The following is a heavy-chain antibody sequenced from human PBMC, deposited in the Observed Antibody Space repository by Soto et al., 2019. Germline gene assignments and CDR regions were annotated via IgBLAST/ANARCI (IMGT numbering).Heavy chain of an antibody. V-gene: IGHV4-31*03. CDR1: GGSISSGGYY. D-gene: IGHD4-17*01. J-gene: IGHJ5*02. CDR2: IYYSGST. CDR3: AKALPTVTVFHP. Sequence: QVQLQESGPGLVKPSQTLSLTCTVSGGSISSGGYYWSWIRQHPGKGLEWIGYIYYSGSTHYNPAPNRRVTISVYTSKNQLSLKLSSVTAADTAVYYCAKALPTVTVFHPWGQGTLVTVSS.